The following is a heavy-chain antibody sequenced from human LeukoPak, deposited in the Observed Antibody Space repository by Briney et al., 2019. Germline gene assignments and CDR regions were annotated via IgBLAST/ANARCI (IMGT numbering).Heavy chain of an antibody. D-gene: IGHD6-19*01. CDR1: GGSISSYY. CDR2: IYYSGST. CDR3: ARRLRAGWSDLGGMDV. V-gene: IGHV4-59*01. J-gene: IGHJ6*02. Sequence: PSETLSLTCTVSGGSISSYYWSWIRQPPGKGLEWIGYIYYSGSTNYNPSLKSRVTISVDTSKNQFSLKLSSVTAADTAVYYCARRLRAGWSDLGGMDVWGQGTTVTVSS.